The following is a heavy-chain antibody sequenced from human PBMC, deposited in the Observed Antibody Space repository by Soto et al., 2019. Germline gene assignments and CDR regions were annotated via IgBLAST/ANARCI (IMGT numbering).Heavy chain of an antibody. Sequence: QVQLQQWGAGLLQPSETLSLTCAVYVGSFSGYYWSWIRQPPGKWLEWIGEINHSGSTNYNPSLKRRVTISVGTAKNQVSLQLSAVTAADTAVYYCARGRKVLRFLEWLFPLDYWGQGTLVTVSS. CDR3: ARGRKVLRFLEWLFPLDY. V-gene: IGHV4-34*01. J-gene: IGHJ4*02. CDR2: INHSGST. CDR1: VGSFSGYY. D-gene: IGHD3-3*01.